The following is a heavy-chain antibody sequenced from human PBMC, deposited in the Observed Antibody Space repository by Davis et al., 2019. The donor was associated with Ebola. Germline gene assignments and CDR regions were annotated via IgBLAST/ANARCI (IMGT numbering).Heavy chain of an antibody. CDR3: AIVVPAAFDY. Sequence: ASVKVSCKASGYTFTGYYMHWVRQAPGQGLEWMGWISAYNGNTNYAQKFQGRVTMTRNTSISTAYMELSSLRSEDTAVYYCAIVVPAAFDYWGQGTLVTVSS. V-gene: IGHV1-2*02. CDR1: GYTFTGYY. CDR2: ISAYNGNT. J-gene: IGHJ4*02. D-gene: IGHD2-2*01.